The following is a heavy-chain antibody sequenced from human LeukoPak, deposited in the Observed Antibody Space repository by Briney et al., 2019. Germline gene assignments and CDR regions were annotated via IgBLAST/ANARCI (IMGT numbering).Heavy chain of an antibody. CDR2: MNSAGTTI. CDR3: IREVQVRASASLGL. J-gene: IGHJ4*01. Sequence: GGSLRLSCAASGFTVITNDMTWVRQAPGKGLEWVARMNSAGTTINYADSVKGRFTISRDNVRNTLHLQMNNLSLEDTAVYFCIREVQVRASASLGLWGRGTLVTVS. CDR1: GFTVITND. V-gene: IGHV3-74*01. D-gene: IGHD1-1*01.